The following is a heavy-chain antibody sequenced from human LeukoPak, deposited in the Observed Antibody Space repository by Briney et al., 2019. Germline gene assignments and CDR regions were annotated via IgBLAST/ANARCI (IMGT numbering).Heavy chain of an antibody. V-gene: IGHV4-39*07. CDR1: GGSISSSSYY. CDR3: ARTYPALSGLINWFDP. J-gene: IGHJ5*02. CDR2: IYHSGST. Sequence: PSETLSLTCTVSGGSISSSSYYWGWIRQPPGKGLEWIGSIYHSGSTYYNPSLKSRVTISVDTSKNQFSLKLSSVTAADTAVYYCARTYPALSGLINWFDPWGQGTLVTVSS. D-gene: IGHD6-25*01.